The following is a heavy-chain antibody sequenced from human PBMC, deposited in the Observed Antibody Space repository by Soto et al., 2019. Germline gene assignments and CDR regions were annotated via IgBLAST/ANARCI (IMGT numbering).Heavy chain of an antibody. V-gene: IGHV1-3*01. CDR1: GYTFTTYA. Sequence: ASVKVSCKASGYTFTTYAMHWVRQAPGQRLEWMGWINASNGKTKYSQKFQGRVTITRDTSTTTAYMELSSLRSEDTAVYYCARVPPSYYYYYYGMDVWGQGTTVTVSS. J-gene: IGHJ6*02. D-gene: IGHD2-2*01. CDR2: INASNGKT. CDR3: ARVPPSYYYYYYGMDV.